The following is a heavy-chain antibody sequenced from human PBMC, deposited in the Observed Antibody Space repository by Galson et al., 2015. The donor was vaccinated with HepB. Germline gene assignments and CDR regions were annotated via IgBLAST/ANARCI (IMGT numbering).Heavy chain of an antibody. D-gene: IGHD6-13*01. CDR1: GFTFSNAW. V-gene: IGHV3-15*01. CDR3: TTKSGTAAGSDAFDI. Sequence: SLRLSCAASGFTFSNAWMSWVRQAPGKGLEWVGRIKSKTDGGTTDYAAPVKGRFTISRDDSKNTLYLQMNSLKTEDTAVYYCTTKSGTAAGSDAFDIWGQGTMVTVSS. J-gene: IGHJ3*02. CDR2: IKSKTDGGTT.